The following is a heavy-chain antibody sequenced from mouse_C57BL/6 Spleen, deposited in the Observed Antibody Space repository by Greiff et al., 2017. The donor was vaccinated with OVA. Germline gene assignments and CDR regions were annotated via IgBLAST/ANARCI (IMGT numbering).Heavy chain of an antibody. CDR3: ARGCSYEWYVDV. CDR1: GYNFTSYW. Sequence: QVQLQQPGAELVMPGASVKLSCKASGYNFTSYWMHWVKQRPGQGLEWIGEIDPSDSYTNYNQKFKGKSTLTVDKSSSTAYMQLSSLTSEDSAVYYCARGCSYEWYVDVWGTGTTVTVSS. D-gene: IGHD1-1*01. J-gene: IGHJ1*03. CDR2: IDPSDSYT. V-gene: IGHV1-69*01.